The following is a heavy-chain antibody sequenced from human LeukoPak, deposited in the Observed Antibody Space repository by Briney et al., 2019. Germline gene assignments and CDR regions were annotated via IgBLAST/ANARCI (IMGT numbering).Heavy chain of an antibody. J-gene: IGHJ4*02. V-gene: IGHV3-30*04. D-gene: IGHD4-17*01. CDR1: GFTFSSYA. CDR2: ISYDGSNK. CDR3: ARGLHYGDFFDY. Sequence: GGSLRLSCAASGFTFSSYAMHWVRQAPGKGLEWVAVISYDGSNKYYADSVKGRFTISRDNSKNTLYLQMNSPRAEDTAVYYCARGLHYGDFFDYWGQGTLVTVSS.